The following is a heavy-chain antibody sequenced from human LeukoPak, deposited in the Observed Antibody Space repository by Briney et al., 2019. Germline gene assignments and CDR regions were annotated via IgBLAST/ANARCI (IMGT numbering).Heavy chain of an antibody. CDR1: EFTFSIYA. CDR2: VAGFGGTT. J-gene: IGHJ4*02. Sequence: GGSLRLSCAASEFTFSIYAMNWVRQAPGKGLEWVSGVAGFGGTTYYADSVKGRFTISRDNSKNTLYLQMNSLRAEDTAVYYCAKGVSTDYWGQGTLVTVSS. V-gene: IGHV3-23*01. D-gene: IGHD2/OR15-2a*01. CDR3: AKGVSTDY.